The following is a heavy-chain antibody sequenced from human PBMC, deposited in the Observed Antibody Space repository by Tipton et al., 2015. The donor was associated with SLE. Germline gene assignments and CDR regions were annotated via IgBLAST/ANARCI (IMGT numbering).Heavy chain of an antibody. J-gene: IGHJ3*02. CDR3: ARDQGGGRAAAGTVAFDI. CDR2: ISYDGSNK. V-gene: IGHV3-30*03. D-gene: IGHD6-13*01. CDR1: GFSVRNNY. Sequence: SLRLSCAASGFSVRNNYMSWIRQAPGKGLEWVAVISYDGSNKYYADSVKGRFTISRDNSKNTLYLQMNSLRAEDTAVYYCARDQGGGRAAAGTVAFDIWGQGTMVTVSS.